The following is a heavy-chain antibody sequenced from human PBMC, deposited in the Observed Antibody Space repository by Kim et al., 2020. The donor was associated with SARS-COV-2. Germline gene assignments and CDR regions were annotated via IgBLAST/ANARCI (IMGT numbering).Heavy chain of an antibody. Sequence: KFQGRVTITADESTSTAYMELSSLRSEDTAVYYCARDVGYYYDSSGYLYYWGQGTLVTVSS. CDR3: ARDVGYYYDSSGYLYY. V-gene: IGHV1-69*01. J-gene: IGHJ4*02. D-gene: IGHD3-22*01.